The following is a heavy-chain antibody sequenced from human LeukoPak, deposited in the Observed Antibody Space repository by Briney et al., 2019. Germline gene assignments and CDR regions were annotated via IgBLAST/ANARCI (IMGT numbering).Heavy chain of an antibody. D-gene: IGHD6-19*01. CDR3: AKTASEQWLVRLDY. J-gene: IGHJ4*02. Sequence: PGGSLRLSCAASGFTFSSYAMSWVRQAPGKGLEWVSAISGNGGSTYYADSVKGRFTISRDNSKNTLYLQMNSLRAEDTAVYYCAKTASEQWLVRLDYWGQGTLVTVSS. CDR2: ISGNGGST. CDR1: GFTFSSYA. V-gene: IGHV3-23*01.